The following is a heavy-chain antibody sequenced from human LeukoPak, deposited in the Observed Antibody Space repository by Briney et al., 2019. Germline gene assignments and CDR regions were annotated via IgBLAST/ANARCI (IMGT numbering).Heavy chain of an antibody. V-gene: IGHV3-66*01. D-gene: IGHD2-2*01. Sequence: AGGSLRLSCAASGFTVSSNYMSWVRQAPGKGLEWVSVIYSGGSTYYADSVKGRFTISRDNSKNTLYLQMNSLRAEDTAVYYCARVVGYCSSTSCYGGAYFDYWGQGTLVTVSS. CDR2: IYSGGST. CDR1: GFTVSSNY. J-gene: IGHJ4*02. CDR3: ARVVGYCSSTSCYGGAYFDY.